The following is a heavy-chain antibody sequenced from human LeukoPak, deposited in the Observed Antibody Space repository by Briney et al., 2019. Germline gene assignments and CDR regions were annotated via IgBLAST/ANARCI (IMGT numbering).Heavy chain of an antibody. CDR3: ARAAVLDF. D-gene: IGHD6-6*01. CDR2: ISADGRNQ. J-gene: IGHJ4*02. CDR1: GFTFRGYT. Sequence: GGSLRLSCAASGFTFRGYTMYWVRQAPGKGLEWVAAISADGRNQFYAASVQGRFTISRDNSKNTLYLQMNSLRDVDTAVYYCARAAVLDFWGQGTPVTVSS. V-gene: IGHV3-30*04.